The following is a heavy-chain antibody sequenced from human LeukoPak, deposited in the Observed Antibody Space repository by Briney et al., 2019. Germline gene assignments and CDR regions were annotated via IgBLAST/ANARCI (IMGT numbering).Heavy chain of an antibody. Sequence: PGESLKISCKVSGFSFTSYWIGWVRQMPGKGLEWMGIIYPDDSATTYSPSFQGQVTISADKSISTAYLQWVSLKASDTAMYYCARSRRGHYSAFDIWGQGTVVTVSS. V-gene: IGHV5-51*01. CDR3: ARSRRGHYSAFDI. CDR1: GFSFTSYW. J-gene: IGHJ3*02. D-gene: IGHD1-26*01. CDR2: IYPDDSAT.